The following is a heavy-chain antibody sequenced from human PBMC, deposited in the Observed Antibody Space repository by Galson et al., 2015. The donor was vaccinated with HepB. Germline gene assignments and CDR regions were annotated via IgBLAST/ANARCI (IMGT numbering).Heavy chain of an antibody. V-gene: IGHV1-69*04. CDR2: IIPILGIA. CDR3: AKAEPDYVWGSYPTPLFDY. CDR1: GGTFSSYA. J-gene: IGHJ4*02. Sequence: SVKVSCKASGGTFSSYAISWVRQAPGQGLEWMGRIIPILGIANYAQKFQGRVTITADKSTSTAYMELNSLRAEDTAVYYCAKAEPDYVWGSYPTPLFDYWGQGTLVTVSS. D-gene: IGHD3-16*02.